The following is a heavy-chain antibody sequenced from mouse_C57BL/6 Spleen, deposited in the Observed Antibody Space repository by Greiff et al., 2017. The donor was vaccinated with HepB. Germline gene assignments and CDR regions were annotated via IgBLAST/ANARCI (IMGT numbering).Heavy chain of an antibody. Sequence: VQLQQPGTELVKPGASVKLSCKASGYTFTSYWMHWVKQRPGQGLEWIGNINPSNGGTNYNEKFKSKATLTVDKSSSTAYMQLSSLTSEDSAVYYCARSRLGLTGPFDYWGQGTTLTVSS. J-gene: IGHJ2*01. CDR3: ARSRLGLTGPFDY. D-gene: IGHD4-1*01. CDR1: GYTFTSYW. V-gene: IGHV1-53*01. CDR2: INPSNGGT.